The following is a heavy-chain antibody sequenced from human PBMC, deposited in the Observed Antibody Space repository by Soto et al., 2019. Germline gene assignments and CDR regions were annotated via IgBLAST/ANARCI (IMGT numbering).Heavy chain of an antibody. CDR1: GFTFSSYG. V-gene: IGHV3-30*18. Sequence: GGSLRLSCAASGFTFSSYGMHWVRQAPGKGLEWVAVISYDGSNKYYADSVKGRFTISRDNSKNTLYLQMNSLRAEDTAVYYCAKDPRGWSNLYYFDYWGQGTLVTVSS. CDR2: ISYDGSNK. J-gene: IGHJ4*02. D-gene: IGHD2-15*01. CDR3: AKDPRGWSNLYYFDY.